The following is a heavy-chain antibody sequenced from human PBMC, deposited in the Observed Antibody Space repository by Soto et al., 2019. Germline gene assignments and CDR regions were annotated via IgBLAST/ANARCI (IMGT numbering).Heavy chain of an antibody. D-gene: IGHD3-16*02. Sequence: ASVKVSCKASGGTFSSYAISWVRQAPGQGLEWMGGIIPIFGTANYAQKFQGRVTITADESTSTAYMELSSLRSEGTAVYYCARAHDYYDYVWGSYRKAPKASYYYYGMDVWGQGTTVTVSS. CDR2: IIPIFGTA. CDR3: ARAHDYYDYVWGSYRKAPKASYYYYGMDV. V-gene: IGHV1-69*13. J-gene: IGHJ6*02. CDR1: GGTFSSYA.